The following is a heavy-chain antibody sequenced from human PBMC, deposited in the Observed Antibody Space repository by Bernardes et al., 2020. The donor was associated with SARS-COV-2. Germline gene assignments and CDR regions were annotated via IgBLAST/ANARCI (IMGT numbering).Heavy chain of an antibody. D-gene: IGHD3-16*01. CDR2: IHSDGSRT. J-gene: IGHJ4*02. V-gene: IGHV3-74*01. Sequence: TPGKVLVCVSRIHSDGSRTNYADSVKGRFTISRDNAKHTLFLQMTSLRAEDTAVYYCARDLSKGGEYWGQGNLVTVS. CDR3: ARDLSKGGEY.